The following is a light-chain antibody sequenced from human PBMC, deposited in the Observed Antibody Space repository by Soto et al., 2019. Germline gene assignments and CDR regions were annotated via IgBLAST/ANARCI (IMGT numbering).Light chain of an antibody. CDR1: SSNIGSNY. Sequence: QAVVTQPPSASGTPGQRVTISCSGSSSNIGSNYVYWYQQLPGTAPKLLIYSNNQRPSGVPDRFSGSKSGTSASLAISGLRSEDEADYYSAAWDDSLSGFWVFGGGTKLTVL. V-gene: IGLV1-47*02. J-gene: IGLJ3*02. CDR2: SNN. CDR3: AAWDDSLSGFWV.